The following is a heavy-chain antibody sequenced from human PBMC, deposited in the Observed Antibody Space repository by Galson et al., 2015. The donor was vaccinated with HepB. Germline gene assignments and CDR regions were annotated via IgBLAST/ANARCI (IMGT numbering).Heavy chain of an antibody. Sequence: SLRLSCAASGFTFSSYAMHWVRQAPGKGLEWVAVISYDGSNKYYADSVKGRFTISRDNSKNTLYLQMNSLRAEDTAVYYCARLRLGELEGVLGYWGQGTLVTVSS. CDR2: ISYDGSNK. CDR1: GFTFSSYA. CDR3: ARLRLGELEGVLGY. J-gene: IGHJ4*02. D-gene: IGHD3-16*01. V-gene: IGHV3-30-3*01.